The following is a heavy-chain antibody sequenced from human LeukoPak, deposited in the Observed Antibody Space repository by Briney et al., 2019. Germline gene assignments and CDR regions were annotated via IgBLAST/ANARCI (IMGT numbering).Heavy chain of an antibody. V-gene: IGHV4-59*08. Sequence: SETLSLTCTVSGGSISSYYWTWIRQPPEKGLEWIGYIYYNGSTNYNPSLKSRVTISVDTSKNQFSLKLSSVTAADTAVYYCARQSRGIAVAGLDCWGQGTLVPVSS. CDR2: IYYNGST. CDR3: ARQSRGIAVAGLDC. J-gene: IGHJ4*02. CDR1: GGSISSYY. D-gene: IGHD6-19*01.